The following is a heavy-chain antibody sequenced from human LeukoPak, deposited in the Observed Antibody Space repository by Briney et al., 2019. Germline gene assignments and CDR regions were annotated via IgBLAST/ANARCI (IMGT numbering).Heavy chain of an antibody. D-gene: IGHD4-23*01. CDR3: AKTFQVVTTSFFDY. CDR2: IYYSGST. J-gene: IGHJ4*02. Sequence: SETLSLTCTVSGGSISSSSYYWGWIRQPPGKGLEWIGSIYYSGSTYYNPSLKSRVTISVDTSKNQFSLKLSSVAAADTAVYYCAKTFQVVTTSFFDYWGQGTLVTVSS. V-gene: IGHV4-39*01. CDR1: GGSISSSSYY.